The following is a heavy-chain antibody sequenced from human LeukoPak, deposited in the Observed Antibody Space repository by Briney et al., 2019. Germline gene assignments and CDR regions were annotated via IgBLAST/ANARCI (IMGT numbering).Heavy chain of an antibody. Sequence: PSETLSLTCAVYGGSFSGYYWSWIRQPPGKGLEWIGEINHSGSTNYNPSLKSRVTISVDTSKNQFSLKLSSVTAADTAVYYCARLGYDILTGPYYYYYYMDVWGKGTTVTISS. CDR2: INHSGST. CDR3: ARLGYDILTGPYYYYYYMDV. CDR1: GGSFSGYY. V-gene: IGHV4-34*01. J-gene: IGHJ6*03. D-gene: IGHD3-9*01.